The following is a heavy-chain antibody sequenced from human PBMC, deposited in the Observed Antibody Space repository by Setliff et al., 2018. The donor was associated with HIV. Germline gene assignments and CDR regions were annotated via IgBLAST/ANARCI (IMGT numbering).Heavy chain of an antibody. CDR2: MSARGGNT. CDR1: GFIFSNYA. D-gene: IGHD6-13*01. Sequence: PGGSLRLSCTASGFIFSNYAMTWVRQAPGKGLEWISGMSARGGNTFYADSVKGRFTISRDDSKNTLYLQLNSLRAEDTAIYYCAKAQPYRDWGQGTLVTVSS. CDR3: AKAQPYRD. V-gene: IGHV3-23*01. J-gene: IGHJ4*02.